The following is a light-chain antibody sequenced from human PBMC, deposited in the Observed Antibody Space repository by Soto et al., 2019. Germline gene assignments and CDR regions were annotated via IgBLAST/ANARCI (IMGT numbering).Light chain of an antibody. V-gene: IGLV7-43*01. CDR1: TGAVTSGYY. J-gene: IGLJ1*01. Sequence: QAVVTQEPSLTVSPGGTVTLTCGSSTGAVTSGYYPNWFQQKPGQAPRPLIYSTNNKYSWTPARFSGSLLGGKAALTLSHLQPEDEADYYCLLYYGGVHVFGAGTKLTVL. CDR2: STN. CDR3: LLYYGGVHV.